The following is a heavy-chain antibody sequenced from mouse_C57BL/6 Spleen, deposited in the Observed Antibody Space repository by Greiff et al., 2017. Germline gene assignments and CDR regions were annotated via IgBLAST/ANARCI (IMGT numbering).Heavy chain of an antibody. CDR1: GYTFTSYW. Sequence: QVQLQQPGAELVRPGTSVKLSCKASGYTFTSYWMHWVKQRPGQGLEWIGVIDPSDSYTNYNQKFKGKATLTVDTSSSTAYMQLSSLTSEDSAVXYCARSGNYDYWGQGTTLTVSS. D-gene: IGHD2-1*01. V-gene: IGHV1-59*01. CDR2: IDPSDSYT. J-gene: IGHJ2*01. CDR3: ARSGNYDY.